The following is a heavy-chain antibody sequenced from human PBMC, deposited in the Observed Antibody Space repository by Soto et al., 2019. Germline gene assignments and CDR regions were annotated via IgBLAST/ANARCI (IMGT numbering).Heavy chain of an antibody. CDR1: GYTFTSYG. D-gene: IGHD5-12*01. Sequence: ASVKVSCKASGYTFTSYGISWVRQAPGQGLEWMGWISAYNGNTNYAQKLQGRVTMTTDTSTSTAYMELRSLRSDDTAVYYCARVIQATLTNWFDPWGQGTLVTLSS. J-gene: IGHJ5*02. CDR2: ISAYNGNT. V-gene: IGHV1-18*01. CDR3: ARVIQATLTNWFDP.